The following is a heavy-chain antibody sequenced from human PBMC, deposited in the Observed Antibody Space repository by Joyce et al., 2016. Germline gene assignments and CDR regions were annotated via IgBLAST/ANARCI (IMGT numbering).Heavy chain of an antibody. J-gene: IGHJ5*02. CDR3: VRDISGSFYWGFDP. D-gene: IGHD1-26*01. CDR1: GYTFTGYH. V-gene: IGHV1-2*02. CDR2: INPDSGGT. Sequence: QAQLVQSGAEVKKPGASVKVSCKASGYTFTGYHIHWIRQAPGQGLEWMGWINPDSGGTNYAQRFQGRVTMTRETSISTAYIELSSLRSDDTAVYYCVRDISGSFYWGFDPWGQGSLVAVSS.